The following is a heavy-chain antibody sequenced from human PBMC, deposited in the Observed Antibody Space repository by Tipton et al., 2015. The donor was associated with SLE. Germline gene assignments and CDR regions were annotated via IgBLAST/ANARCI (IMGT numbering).Heavy chain of an antibody. CDR3: ARVHYYSYMDV. CDR1: GGSISGYY. CDR2: IYYSGST. V-gene: IGHV4-38-2*01. Sequence: TLSLTCAVSGGSISGYYWSWIRQPPGKGLEWIGSIYYSGSTYYNPSLKSRVTISVDTSKNQFSLKLSSVTAADTAVYYCARVHYYSYMDVWGKGTTVTVSS. J-gene: IGHJ6*03.